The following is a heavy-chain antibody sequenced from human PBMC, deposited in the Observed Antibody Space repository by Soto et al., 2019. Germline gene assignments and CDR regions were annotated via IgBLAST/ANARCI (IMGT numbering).Heavy chain of an antibody. CDR3: AREGGSYRYTAYYYYGMDV. V-gene: IGHV4-59*01. CDR1: GGSISSYY. CDR2: IYYSGST. D-gene: IGHD3-16*02. Sequence: PSETLSLSCTVSGGSISSYYWSWIRQPPGKGLEWIGYIYYSGSTNYNPSLKSRVTISVDTSKNQFSLKLSSVTAADTAVYYCAREGGSYRYTAYYYYGMDVWGQGTTVTVSS. J-gene: IGHJ6*02.